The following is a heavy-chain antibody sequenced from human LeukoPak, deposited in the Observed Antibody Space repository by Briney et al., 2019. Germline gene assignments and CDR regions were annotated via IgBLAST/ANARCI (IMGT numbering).Heavy chain of an antibody. CDR3: ARDSCGSSSCYPDY. Sequence: ASVKVSCKASGYTFTSYGITWVRQAPGQGLEWMGWISAYSGNTNYAQKLQGRVTMTTDTSTSTAYMELRSLRSDDTAVYYCARDSCGSSSCYPDYWGKGTLVTVSS. D-gene: IGHD2-2*01. CDR2: ISAYSGNT. CDR1: GYTFTSYG. J-gene: IGHJ4*02. V-gene: IGHV1-18*01.